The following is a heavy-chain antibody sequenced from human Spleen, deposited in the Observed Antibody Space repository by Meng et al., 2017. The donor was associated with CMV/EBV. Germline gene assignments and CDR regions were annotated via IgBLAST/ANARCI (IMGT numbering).Heavy chain of an antibody. V-gene: IGHV4-61*05. Sequence: SETLSLTCTVSGDSINNSNYYWGWIRQPPGRGLEWIGYFYYSGSTNYNPSLKSRVTISVDTSKNQFSLKLSSVTAADTAVYYCARGRDFGVVTPGYWGQGILVTVSS. D-gene: IGHD3-3*01. J-gene: IGHJ4*02. CDR3: ARGRDFGVVTPGY. CDR2: FYYSGST. CDR1: GDSINNSNYY.